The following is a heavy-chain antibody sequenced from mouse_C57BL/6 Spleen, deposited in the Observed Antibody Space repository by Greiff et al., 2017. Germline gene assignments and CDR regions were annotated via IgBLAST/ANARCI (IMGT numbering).Heavy chain of an antibody. CDR3: ARLEDGYSNWDFDV. V-gene: IGHV1-55*01. J-gene: IGHJ1*03. Sequence: VQLQQPGAELVKPGASVKMSCKASGYTFTSYWITWVKQRPGQGLEWIGDIYPGSGSTNYNEKFKSKATLTVDTSSSTAYMQLSSLTSEDSAVYYCARLEDGYSNWDFDVWGTGTTVTVSS. D-gene: IGHD2-3*01. CDR1: GYTFTSYW. CDR2: IYPGSGST.